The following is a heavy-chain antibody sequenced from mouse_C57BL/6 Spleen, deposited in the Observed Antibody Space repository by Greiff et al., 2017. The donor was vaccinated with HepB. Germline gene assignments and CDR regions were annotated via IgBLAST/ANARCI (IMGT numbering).Heavy chain of an antibody. Sequence: VQLQQSGAELVRPGASVKLSCKASGYTFTDYYINWVKQRPGQGLEWIARIYPGSGNTYYNEKFKGKATLTAEKSSSTAYMQLSSLTSEDSAVYFCARGGNYYGSSYPRYFDVWGTGTTVTVSS. CDR1: GYTFTDYY. V-gene: IGHV1-76*01. CDR3: ARGGNYYGSSYPRYFDV. J-gene: IGHJ1*03. CDR2: IYPGSGNT. D-gene: IGHD1-1*01.